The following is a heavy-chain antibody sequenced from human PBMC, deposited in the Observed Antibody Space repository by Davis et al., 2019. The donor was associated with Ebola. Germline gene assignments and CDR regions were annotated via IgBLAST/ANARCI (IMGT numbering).Heavy chain of an antibody. D-gene: IGHD3-22*01. V-gene: IGHV4-30-4*01. CDR1: GDSISSGDNY. J-gene: IGHJ5*02. CDR2: IYYSGST. Sequence: MPSETLSLTCTVSGDSISSGDNYWSWIRQSPGKGLEWIGYIYYSGSTSHNPSLKSRLTIFVDTSKNQFSLRLSSVTAADTAVYYCARHVFSIIVVVMTNWFDPWGQGTLVTVSS. CDR3: ARHVFSIIVVVMTNWFDP.